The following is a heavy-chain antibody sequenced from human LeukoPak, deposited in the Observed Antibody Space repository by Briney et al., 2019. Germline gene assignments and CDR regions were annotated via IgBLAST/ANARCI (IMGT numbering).Heavy chain of an antibody. CDR2: IESKTDGGTT. CDR1: GFTLSNAW. V-gene: IGHV3-15*04. CDR3: TTDIGSSK. Sequence: GGSMRLSCAASGFTLSNAWMSWVRQAPGKGREWVGRIESKTDGGTTDYAAPVKGRFTISRDDSKNTLYLQMNSLKTEDTAVYYCTTDIGSSKWGQGTLVTVSS. D-gene: IGHD6-13*01. J-gene: IGHJ4*02.